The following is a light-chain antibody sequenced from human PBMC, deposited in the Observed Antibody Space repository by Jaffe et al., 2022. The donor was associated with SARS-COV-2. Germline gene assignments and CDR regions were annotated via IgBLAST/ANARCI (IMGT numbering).Light chain of an antibody. Sequence: DIQMTQSPSSLSASAGDRVTITCRASQSISNYVNWYQQKPGKAPKFLIYEASSLQSGVPSRFSGSGSGTDFTLTISSLQPEDFATYYCQQSYGTPYTFGQGTKLEIK. J-gene: IGKJ2*01. CDR2: EAS. CDR3: QQSYGTPYT. V-gene: IGKV1-39*01. CDR1: QSISNY.